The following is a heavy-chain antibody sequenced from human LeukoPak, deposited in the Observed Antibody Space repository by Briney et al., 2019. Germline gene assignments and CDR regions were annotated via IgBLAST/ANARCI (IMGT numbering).Heavy chain of an antibody. CDR2: INHSGST. Sequence: GSLRLSCAVSGFTFSSYAMSWVRQAPGKGLEWIGEINHSGSTNYNPSLKSRVTISVDTSKNQFSLKLSSVTAADTAVYYCARVKQYYDFWSGYYTGREWGTPNLIFDYWGQGTLVTVSS. CDR1: GFTFSSYA. J-gene: IGHJ4*02. CDR3: ARVKQYYDFWSGYYTGREWGTPNLIFDY. V-gene: IGHV4-34*01. D-gene: IGHD3-3*01.